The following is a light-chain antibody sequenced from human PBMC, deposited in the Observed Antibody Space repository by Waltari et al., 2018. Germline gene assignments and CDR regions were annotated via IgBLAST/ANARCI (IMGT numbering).Light chain of an antibody. CDR1: QSVSRA. Sequence: EIVLTQSPGTLSLSPGESATLSCRTIQSVSRALAWYQQKPGQAPRLLIDGASKRATGIPDRFSGSESGTDFSLTISSLEPEDFAVYYCQHYLRLPVTFGQGTKVEVK. V-gene: IGKV3-20*01. J-gene: IGKJ1*01. CDR2: GAS. CDR3: QHYLRLPVT.